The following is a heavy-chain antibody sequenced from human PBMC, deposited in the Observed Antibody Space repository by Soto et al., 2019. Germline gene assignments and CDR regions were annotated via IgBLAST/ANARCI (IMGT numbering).Heavy chain of an antibody. CDR3: ARGIQLTID. D-gene: IGHD1-1*01. CDR1: GYTFTNYY. J-gene: IGHJ4*02. V-gene: IGHV1-46*01. Sequence: QVQLVQSGAEVKKPGASVKVSCKASGYTFTNYYMHWVRQAPGQGLEWMGIINPSGGSTTYAQKFQGRVTMTRDMSTSTVYRELSSRRSDDTAVYYGARGIQLTIDWGQGTLVTVSS. CDR2: INPSGGST.